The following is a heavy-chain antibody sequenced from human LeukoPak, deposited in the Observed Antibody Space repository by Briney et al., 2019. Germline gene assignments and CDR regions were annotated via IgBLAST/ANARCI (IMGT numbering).Heavy chain of an antibody. J-gene: IGHJ4*02. CDR1: GFTFSSYA. V-gene: IGHV3-23*01. Sequence: HAGGSLRLSCAASGFTFSSYAMSWVRQAPGKGLEWVSAISGSGGSTYYADSVKGRFTISRDNSKNTLYLQMNSLRAEDTAVYYCARDRVVVPAAVPYWGQGTLVTVSS. D-gene: IGHD2-2*01. CDR3: ARDRVVVPAAVPY. CDR2: ISGSGGST.